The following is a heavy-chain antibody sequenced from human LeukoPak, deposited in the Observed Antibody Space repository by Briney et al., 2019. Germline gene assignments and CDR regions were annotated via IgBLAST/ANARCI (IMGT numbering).Heavy chain of an antibody. Sequence: PGESLRLSCAASGFTFSAYGMHWVRQSPGKGLEWVAGLSYDGTKEYFADSVKGQFTVSRDNSKNTLYLQMNSLRGEDTAVYYCVRALGSSSADYWGQGTLVTVSS. J-gene: IGHJ4*02. CDR1: GFTFSAYG. D-gene: IGHD6-6*01. CDR3: VRALGSSSADY. CDR2: LSYDGTKE. V-gene: IGHV3-33*01.